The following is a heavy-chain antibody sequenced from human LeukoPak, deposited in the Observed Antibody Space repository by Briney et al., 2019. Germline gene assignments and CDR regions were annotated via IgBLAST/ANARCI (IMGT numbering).Heavy chain of an antibody. CDR3: ARGGYYYDSSGYYYYFDY. Sequence: PSETLSLTCSVSGGSISSRSYYWGWIRQPPGKGLEWIGSIYYSGSTYYNPSLKSRLTISIDTSKNQFSLKLSSVTAADTAVYYCARGGYYYDSSGYYYYFDYWGQGTLVTVSS. CDR1: GGSISSRSYY. D-gene: IGHD3-22*01. J-gene: IGHJ4*02. V-gene: IGHV4-39*01. CDR2: IYYSGST.